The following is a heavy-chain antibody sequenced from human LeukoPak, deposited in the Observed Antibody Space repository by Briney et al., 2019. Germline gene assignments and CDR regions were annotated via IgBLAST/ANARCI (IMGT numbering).Heavy chain of an antibody. CDR1: GFTFSSYG. V-gene: IGHV3-21*01. D-gene: IGHD2-15*01. J-gene: IGHJ2*01. CDR3: AREVMVVAATTFWYFDL. CDR2: ISSSSSYI. Sequence: GGTLRLSCAASGFTFSSYGMSWVRQAPGKGLEWVSSISSSSSYIYYADSVKGRFTISRDNAKNSLYLQMNSLRADDTAVYYCAREVMVVAATTFWYFDLWGRGTLVTVSS.